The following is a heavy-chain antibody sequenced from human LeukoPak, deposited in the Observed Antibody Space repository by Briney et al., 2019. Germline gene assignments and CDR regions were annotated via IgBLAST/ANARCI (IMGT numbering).Heavy chain of an antibody. J-gene: IGHJ4*02. CDR3: ARHLSGSYSGYYFDY. V-gene: IGHV5-51*01. Sequence: GESLKISCKGSGYSFSSYWIGWVRQMPRKGLEWMGVIYPGDSHTRYSPSFQGQVTISADKSISTAFLQWSSLEASDTAMYYCARHLSGSYSGYYFDYWGQGTLVTVSS. CDR2: IYPGDSHT. CDR1: GYSFSSYW. D-gene: IGHD1-26*01.